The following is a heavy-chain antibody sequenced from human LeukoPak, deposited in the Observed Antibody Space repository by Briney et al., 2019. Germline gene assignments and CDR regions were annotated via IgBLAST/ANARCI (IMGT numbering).Heavy chain of an antibody. Sequence: ASVKVSCKASGYTFSSYGISWVRQAPGQGLEWMGWISAYNGNTNYAQKLQGRVTMTTDTSTSTAYMELRSLRSDDTAVYYCARDLEWEQHNAFAIWGQGTMVTVSS. J-gene: IGHJ3*02. D-gene: IGHD1-26*01. CDR3: ARDLEWEQHNAFAI. CDR1: GYTFSSYG. CDR2: ISAYNGNT. V-gene: IGHV1-18*01.